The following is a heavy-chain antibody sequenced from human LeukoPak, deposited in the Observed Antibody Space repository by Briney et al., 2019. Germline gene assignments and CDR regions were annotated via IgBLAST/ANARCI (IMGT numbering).Heavy chain of an antibody. V-gene: IGHV3-53*01. J-gene: IGHJ3*02. D-gene: IGHD3-22*01. CDR1: GFTVSRNY. CDR3: ARKRTCYYDSDPGVAFDI. CDR2: IYNDGSS. Sequence: GGSLRLSCAASGFTVSRNYMSWVRHAPGKGLEWVSVIYNDGSSYYADSVKGRFTISRDNSKNTLYLQMNSLRAEDTAVYYCARKRTCYYDSDPGVAFDIWGQGTMVTVSS.